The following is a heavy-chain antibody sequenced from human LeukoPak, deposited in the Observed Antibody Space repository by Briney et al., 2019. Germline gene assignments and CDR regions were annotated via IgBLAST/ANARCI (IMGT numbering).Heavy chain of an antibody. Sequence: GRSLRLSCAASGFTFSSYAMHWVRQAPGKGLEWVAVISYDGSNKYYADSVKGRFTISRDNSKNTLYLQMNSLRAEDTAVYYCARYTLSGSETFDYWGQGTLVTVSS. CDR3: ARYTLSGSETFDY. D-gene: IGHD3-10*01. CDR2: ISYDGSNK. J-gene: IGHJ4*02. V-gene: IGHV3-30-3*01. CDR1: GFTFSSYA.